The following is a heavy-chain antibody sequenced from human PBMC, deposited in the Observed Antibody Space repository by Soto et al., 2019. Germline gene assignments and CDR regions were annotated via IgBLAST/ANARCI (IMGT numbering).Heavy chain of an antibody. CDR2: IYYSGST. D-gene: IGHD3-22*01. V-gene: IGHV4-59*01. CDR3: ATTSSGYYYFDY. CDR1: GGSISSYY. J-gene: IGHJ4*02. Sequence: SETLSLTCTVSGGSISSYYWSWIRQPPGKGLEWIGYIYYSGSTNYNPSLKSRVTISVDTSKNQFSLKLSSVTAADTAVYYCATTSSGYYYFDYWGQGTLVTVPQ.